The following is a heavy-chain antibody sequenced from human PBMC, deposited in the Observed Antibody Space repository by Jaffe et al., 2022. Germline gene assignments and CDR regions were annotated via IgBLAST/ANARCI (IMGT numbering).Heavy chain of an antibody. J-gene: IGHJ4*02. V-gene: IGHV3-15*01. CDR2: IKSKTDGGTT. D-gene: IGHD3-9*01. Sequence: EVQLVESGGGLVKPGGSLRLSCAASGFTFSNAWMSWVRQAPGKGLEWVGRIKSKTDGGTTDYAAPVKGRFTISRDDSKNTLYLQMNSLKTEDTAVYYCTTVQRVLNYNDILTGYYSFDYWGQGTLVTVSS. CDR3: TTVQRVLNYNDILTGYYSFDY. CDR1: GFTFSNAW.